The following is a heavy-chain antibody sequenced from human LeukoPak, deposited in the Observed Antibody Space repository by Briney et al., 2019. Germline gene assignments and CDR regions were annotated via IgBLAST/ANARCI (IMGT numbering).Heavy chain of an antibody. J-gene: IGHJ5*02. CDR1: GGSIGSYY. CDR2: IYYSGST. Sequence: SETLSLTCTVSGGSIGSYYWSWIRQPPGKGLEWIGYIYYSGSTNYNPSLKSRVTISVDTSKNQFSLKLSSVTAADTAVYYCASNWNYGWFDPWGQGTPVTVSS. V-gene: IGHV4-59*08. CDR3: ASNWNYGWFDP. D-gene: IGHD1-7*01.